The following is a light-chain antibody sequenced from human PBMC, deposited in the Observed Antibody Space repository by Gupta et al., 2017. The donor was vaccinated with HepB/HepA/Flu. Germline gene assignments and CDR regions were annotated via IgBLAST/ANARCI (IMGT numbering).Light chain of an antibody. CDR1: LSLLHSNGYNY. CDR3: MQALQTPRT. V-gene: IGKV2-28*01. J-gene: IGKJ1*01. Sequence: DIVMTQSPLSLPVTPGEPASISCRSSLSLLHSNGYNYLDWYLQKPGQSPQLLIYSGSNRASGVPDRFSGSGSGTDFTLKISRVEAEDVGVYYCMQALQTPRTFGQGTKVEIK. CDR2: SGS.